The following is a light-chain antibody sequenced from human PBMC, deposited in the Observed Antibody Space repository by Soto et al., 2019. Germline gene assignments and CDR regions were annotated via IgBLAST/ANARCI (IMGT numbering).Light chain of an antibody. CDR3: QQRSNWPPT. CDR2: DAS. Sequence: EIVLTQSPATLSLSPGERATLSCRASQSVSSYLAWYQQKPGQAPRLLIYDASTRATGIPARFSGSGSGTDFTLTITSLEPEDFAVNYCQQRSNWPPTFGQGTKVE. J-gene: IGKJ1*01. CDR1: QSVSSY. V-gene: IGKV3-11*01.